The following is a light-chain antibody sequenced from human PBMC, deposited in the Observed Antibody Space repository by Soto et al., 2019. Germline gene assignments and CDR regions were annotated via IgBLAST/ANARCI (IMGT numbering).Light chain of an antibody. CDR3: QQYNNWPPPCT. V-gene: IGKV3-15*01. Sequence: VLTQCPATLSLSHGERATLSCRAILCVSNNYLAWYQQRPSQAPRLLIYDAAARATGIRDRFRGSGFGTEFTLTITSLHSEDFALYYCQQYNNWPPPCTFGQGTKVDIK. CDR2: DAA. J-gene: IGKJ1*01. CDR1: LCVSNN.